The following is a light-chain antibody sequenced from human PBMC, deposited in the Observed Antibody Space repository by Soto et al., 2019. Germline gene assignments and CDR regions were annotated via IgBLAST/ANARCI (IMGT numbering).Light chain of an antibody. CDR3: QQYNSYPIT. J-gene: IGKJ5*01. Sequence: DIQMTQSPSSLSASVGDRVTITCRASQGISNHLAWFQQKPGKAPRSLISAASSLQSGVPSKFSGSGTGTEFTLTISSLQPEDSATYYCQQYNSYPITFGQGTRLEIK. V-gene: IGKV1-16*02. CDR1: QGISNH. CDR2: AAS.